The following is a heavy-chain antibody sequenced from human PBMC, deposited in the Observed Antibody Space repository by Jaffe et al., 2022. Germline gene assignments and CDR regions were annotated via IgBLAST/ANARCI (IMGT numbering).Heavy chain of an antibody. CDR1: GYSISSGYY. CDR2: IYHSGST. J-gene: IGHJ4*02. Sequence: QVQLQESGPGLVKPSETLSLTCAVSGYSISSGYYWGWIRQPPGKGLEWIGSIYHSGSTYYNPSLKSRVTISVDTSKNQFSLKLSSVTAADTAVYYCAGPRPDGMATSFDYWGQGTLVTVSS. V-gene: IGHV4-38-2*01. D-gene: IGHD5-12*01. CDR3: AGPRPDGMATSFDY.